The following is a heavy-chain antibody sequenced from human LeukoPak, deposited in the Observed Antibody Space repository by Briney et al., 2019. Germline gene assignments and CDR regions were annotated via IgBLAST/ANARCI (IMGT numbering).Heavy chain of an antibody. J-gene: IGHJ4*01. CDR3: AKDFHPGLGSGGSCFFEY. Sequence: ASVKVSCKTSGYTFSRHGITWVRQAPGQGLEWMGWVSGYNGNTNCAQNVQGRVTMTTDTSTNTAYMELRSLRSDDTAVYYCAKDFHPGLGSGGSCFFEYWGQGTPVNVSS. V-gene: IGHV1-18*01. D-gene: IGHD2-15*01. CDR1: GYTFSRHG. CDR2: VSGYNGNT.